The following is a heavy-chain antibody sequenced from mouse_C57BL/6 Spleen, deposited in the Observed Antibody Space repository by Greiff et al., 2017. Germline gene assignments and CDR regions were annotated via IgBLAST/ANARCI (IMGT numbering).Heavy chain of an antibody. CDR2: IRSKSSKYAT. D-gene: IGHD1-1*01. V-gene: IGHV10-3*01. Sequence: EVQVVESGGGLVQPKGSLKLSCAASGFTFNTYALHWVRQAPGKGLEWVARIRSKSSKYATYYADSVKNRFTISRDDSQSMLYLQMNNLRTEDTAMYYCVRDQNYYGYFDYWGQGTTLTVSS. CDR3: VRDQNYYGYFDY. J-gene: IGHJ2*01. CDR1: GFTFNTYA.